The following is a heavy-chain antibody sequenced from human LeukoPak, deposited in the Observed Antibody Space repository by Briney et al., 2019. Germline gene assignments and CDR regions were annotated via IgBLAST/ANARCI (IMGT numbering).Heavy chain of an antibody. J-gene: IGHJ6*03. Sequence: ASVKVSCKASGYTFTSYAMHWVRQAPGQRLEWMGWINAGNGNTKYSQKFQGRVTITRDTSASTAYMELSSLRSEDTAVYYCARDLLRAATADYYYMDVWGKGTTVTVSS. CDR2: INAGNGNT. CDR3: ARDLLRAATADYYYMDV. CDR1: GYTFTSYA. D-gene: IGHD2-15*01. V-gene: IGHV1-3*01.